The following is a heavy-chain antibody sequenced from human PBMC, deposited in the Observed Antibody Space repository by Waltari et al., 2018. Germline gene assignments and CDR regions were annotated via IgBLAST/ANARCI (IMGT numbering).Heavy chain of an antibody. CDR3: ARTVGVVPY. CDR1: GGPFSSHA. CDR2: IIPIFGTA. D-gene: IGHD2-15*01. Sequence: QVQLVQPGAEVKKPGSSVKVPCKASGGPFSSHASCWVRQAPGQGLEWMGGIIPIFGTANSAHKFQGRVTITTGESTSTAYMELSSLRSEDTAVYYCARTVGVVPYWGQGTLVTVSS. V-gene: IGHV1-69*05. J-gene: IGHJ4*02.